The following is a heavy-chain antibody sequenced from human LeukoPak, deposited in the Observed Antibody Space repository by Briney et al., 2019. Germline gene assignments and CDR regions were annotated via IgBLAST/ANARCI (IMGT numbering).Heavy chain of an antibody. Sequence: SETLSLTCTVSGGSISSHYWSWIRQPPGKGLEWIGYIYYSGSTNYNPSLKSRVTISVDTSKNQFSLKLSSVTAADTAVYYCARAEYSSPPGFDPWGQETLVTVSS. J-gene: IGHJ5*02. V-gene: IGHV4-59*11. CDR2: IYYSGST. CDR3: ARAEYSSPPGFDP. CDR1: GGSISSHY. D-gene: IGHD6-6*01.